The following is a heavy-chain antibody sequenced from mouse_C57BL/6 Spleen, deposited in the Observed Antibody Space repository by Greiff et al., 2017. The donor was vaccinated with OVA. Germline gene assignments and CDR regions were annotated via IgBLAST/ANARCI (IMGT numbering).Heavy chain of an antibody. D-gene: IGHD1-1*01. CDR1: GYTFTDHT. J-gene: IGHJ4*01. Sequence: QVQLKESDAELVKPGASVKISCKVSGYTFTDHTIHWMKQRPEQGLEWIGYIYPRDGSTKYNEKFKGKATLTADKSSSTAYMQLNSLTSEDSAVYFCALYYYGSSPYYAMDYWGQGTSVTVSS. CDR3: ALYYYGSSPYYAMDY. CDR2: IYPRDGST. V-gene: IGHV1-78*01.